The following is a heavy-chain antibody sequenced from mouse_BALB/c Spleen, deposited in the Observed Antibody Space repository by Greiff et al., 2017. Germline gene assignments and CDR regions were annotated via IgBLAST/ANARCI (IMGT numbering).Heavy chain of an antibody. J-gene: IGHJ4*01. CDR2: ISIYYDNT. D-gene: IGHD2-10*01. Sequence: QVQLQQSGPELVRPGESVKISCKGSGYTFTDYAMHWVKQSHAKSLEWIGVISIYYDNTNYNQKFKGKATMTVDKSSSTAYMELARLTSEDSAIYYCAREGSYYGNLYAMDYWGQGTSVTVSS. CDR3: AREGSYYGNLYAMDY. V-gene: IGHV1-67*01. CDR1: GYTFTDYA.